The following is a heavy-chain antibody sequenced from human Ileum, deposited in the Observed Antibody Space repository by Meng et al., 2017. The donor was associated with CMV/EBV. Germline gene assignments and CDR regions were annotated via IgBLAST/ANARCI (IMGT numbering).Heavy chain of an antibody. D-gene: IGHD6-13*01. CDR3: ARDVSPGIVAAGYFDY. CDR1: TFTRDY. Sequence: TFTRDYLNWVRQAPGQGLEWMGIINPSGDSTSYAQKFQGRVTMTRDTSTSTVYMELSSLRSDDTAVYYCARDVSPGIVAAGYFDYWGQGTLVTVSS. CDR2: INPSGDST. J-gene: IGHJ4*02. V-gene: IGHV1-46*01.